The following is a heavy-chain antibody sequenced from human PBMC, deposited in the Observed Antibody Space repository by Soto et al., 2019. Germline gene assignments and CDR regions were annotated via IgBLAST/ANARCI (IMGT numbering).Heavy chain of an antibody. Sequence: KVXCRASGTSFSRYAIRWVRQAPGQGLEWMGGIIPKFNTIDHGQKFQGRVTIAADKSTSTAYMELSSLRSDDTAVYYCERVTPGGYFDYWDQGTLVTVSS. CDR2: IIPKFNTI. D-gene: IGHD1-26*01. V-gene: IGHV1-69*06. CDR3: ERVTPGGYFDY. J-gene: IGHJ4*02. CDR1: GTSFSRYA.